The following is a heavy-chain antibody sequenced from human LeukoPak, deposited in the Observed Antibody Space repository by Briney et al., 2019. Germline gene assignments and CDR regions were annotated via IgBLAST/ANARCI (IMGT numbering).Heavy chain of an antibody. V-gene: IGHV3-30*18. D-gene: IGHD2-21*02. CDR3: AKGEFGVVTANFDY. CDR1: GFTFSSYG. CDR2: ISYDGSNK. J-gene: IGHJ4*02. Sequence: GGFLRLSCAASGFTFSSYGMHWVRQAPGKGPEWVAVISYDGSNKYYADSVKGRFTISRDNSKNTLYLQMNSLRAEDTAVYYCAKGEFGVVTANFDYWGQGTLVTVSS.